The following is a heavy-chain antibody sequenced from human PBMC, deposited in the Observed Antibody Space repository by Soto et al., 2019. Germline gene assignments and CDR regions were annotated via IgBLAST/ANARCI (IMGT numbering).Heavy chain of an antibody. CDR2: INAGNGNT. J-gene: IGHJ6*03. CDR3: AKPFERYSNLAQCYMDV. Sequence: ASVKVSCKASGYTFTSYAMHWVRQAPGHRLEWMGWINAGNGNTKYSQKFQGRVTITRDTSASTAYMELSSLRAEDTAVYYCAKPFERYSNLAQCYMDVGGNGTRVTFPS. CDR1: GYTFTSYA. V-gene: IGHV1-3*01. D-gene: IGHD5-12*01.